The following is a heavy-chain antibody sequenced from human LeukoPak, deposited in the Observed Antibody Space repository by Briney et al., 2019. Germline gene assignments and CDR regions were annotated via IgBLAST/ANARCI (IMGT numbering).Heavy chain of an antibody. D-gene: IGHD3-10*01. V-gene: IGHV4-59*01. CDR2: IYHTGST. CDR3: ARSQNYYGSGDY. J-gene: IGHJ4*02. CDR1: GGSISSYY. Sequence: SETLSLTCTVSGGSISSYYWSWIRQPPGKGLEWIGYIYHTGSTKYNPSLKSRLTISVDTSKNQFSLRLSSVTAADTAVYYCARSQNYYGSGDYWSQGTLVTVSS.